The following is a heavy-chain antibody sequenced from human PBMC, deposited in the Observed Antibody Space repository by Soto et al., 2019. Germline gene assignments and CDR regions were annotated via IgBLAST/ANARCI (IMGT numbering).Heavy chain of an antibody. CDR2: ISSNTGST. CDR1: GFTFSSFA. V-gene: IGHV3-23*01. J-gene: IGHJ4*02. Sequence: GGSLRLSCAASGFTFSSFAMNWVRQAPGKGLEWVSTISSNTGSTYYADSVKGRFTISRDTSRNTLYLQMNSLRAEDTALYYCAKVDNANWDRRYFDYWGQGTLVTVSS. CDR3: AKVDNANWDRRYFDY. D-gene: IGHD7-27*01.